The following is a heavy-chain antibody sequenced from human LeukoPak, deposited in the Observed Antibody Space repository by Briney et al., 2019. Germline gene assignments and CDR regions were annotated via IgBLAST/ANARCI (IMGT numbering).Heavy chain of an antibody. CDR1: GFTVSGNY. V-gene: IGHV3-53*01. Sequence: PGGSLRLSCAASGFTVSGNYLSWVRQAPGKGLEWVSVIYSGSTTYYADSVKGRFTISRDNAKNTLYLQMNSLRAEDTAVYYCARGVGTTNPPEDYWGQGTLVTVSS. CDR3: ARGVGTTNPPEDY. CDR2: IYSGSTT. J-gene: IGHJ4*02. D-gene: IGHD1-26*01.